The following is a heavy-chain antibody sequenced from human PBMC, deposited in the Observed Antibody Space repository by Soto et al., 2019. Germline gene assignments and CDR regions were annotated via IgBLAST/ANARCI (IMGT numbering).Heavy chain of an antibody. Sequence: EVQLVESGGGLVKPGGSLRLSCAASGFTFSSYSMNWVRQAPGKGLEWVSSISSSSSYIYYADSVKGRFTISSDNAKNSLYLQMNSLRAEDTAVYYCARDAEAYDSSGYYYVYCDSWGQGTLVTVSS. J-gene: IGHJ4*02. V-gene: IGHV3-21*01. CDR3: ARDAEAYDSSGYYYVYCDS. CDR1: GFTFSSYS. D-gene: IGHD3-22*01. CDR2: ISSSSSYI.